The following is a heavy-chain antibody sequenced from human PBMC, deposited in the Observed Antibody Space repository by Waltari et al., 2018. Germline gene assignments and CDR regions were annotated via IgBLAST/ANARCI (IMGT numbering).Heavy chain of an antibody. V-gene: IGHV4-39*07. CDR3: AMLYYYGSSSLDY. D-gene: IGHD3-10*01. J-gene: IGHJ4*02. CDR1: GGSISSSSYY. CDR2: IYYSGST. Sequence: QLQLQESGPGLVKPSETLSLTCTVSGGSISSSSYYWGWIRKPPGQGLEWIGSIYYSGSTYYNPSLKSRVTISVDTSKNQFSLKLSSVTAADTAVYYCAMLYYYGSSSLDYWGQGTLVTVSS.